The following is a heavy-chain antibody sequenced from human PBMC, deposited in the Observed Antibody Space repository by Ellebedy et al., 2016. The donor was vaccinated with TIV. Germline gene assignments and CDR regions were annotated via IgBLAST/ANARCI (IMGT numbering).Heavy chain of an antibody. D-gene: IGHD3-3*01. CDR3: ARDYDFWSGYYGMDY. V-gene: IGHV1-18*01. CDR1: GYTFTSYG. Sequence: AASVKVSCKASGYTFTSYGISWVRQAPGQGLEWMGWISAYNGSTNYAQKLQGRVTMTTDTSTSTAYMELRSLRSDDTAVYYCARDYDFWSGYYGMDYWGQGTLVTVSS. J-gene: IGHJ4*02. CDR2: ISAYNGST.